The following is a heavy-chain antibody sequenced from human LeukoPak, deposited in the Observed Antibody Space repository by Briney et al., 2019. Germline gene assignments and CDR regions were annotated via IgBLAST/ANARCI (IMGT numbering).Heavy chain of an antibody. D-gene: IGHD3-9*01. V-gene: IGHV1-2*02. CDR1: GYTFTGYY. J-gene: IGHJ6*03. CDR2: INPNSGGT. Sequence: ASVKVSCKASGYTFTGYYMHWVRQAPGQGLEWMGWINPNSGGTNYAQKFQGRVTMTRDTSISTAYMELSRLRSDDTAVYYCARETPNYDILTGRRYYYMDVWGKGTTVTISS. CDR3: ARETPNYDILTGRRYYYMDV.